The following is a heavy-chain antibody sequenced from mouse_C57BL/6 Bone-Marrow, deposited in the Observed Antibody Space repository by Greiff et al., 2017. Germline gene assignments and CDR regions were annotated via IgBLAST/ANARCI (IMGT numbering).Heavy chain of an antibody. CDR1: GFTFSSYA. J-gene: IGHJ4*01. CDR3: ARLDYYAMDY. V-gene: IGHV5-4*03. Sequence: EVKVVESGGGLVKPGGSLKLSCAASGFTFSSYAMSWVRQTPEKRLEWVATISDGGSYTYYPDNVKGRFTISRDNAKNTLYLQMSHLKSEDTAMYYCARLDYYAMDYWGQGTSVTVSS. CDR2: ISDGGSYT.